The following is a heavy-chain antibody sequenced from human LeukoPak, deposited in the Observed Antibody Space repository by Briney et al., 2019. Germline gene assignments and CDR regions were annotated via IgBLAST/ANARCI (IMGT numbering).Heavy chain of an antibody. D-gene: IGHD3-16*02. CDR2: IYYSGST. Sequence: SETLSLTCTVSGGSISSSSYYWGWIRQPPGKGLEWIGSIYYSGSTYYNPSLKSRVTISVDTSKNQFSLKLSSVPAADTAVYYCARGISEPYDYVWGSYRNNWFDPWGQGTLVTVSS. J-gene: IGHJ5*02. V-gene: IGHV4-39*07. CDR3: ARGISEPYDYVWGSYRNNWFDP. CDR1: GGSISSSSYY.